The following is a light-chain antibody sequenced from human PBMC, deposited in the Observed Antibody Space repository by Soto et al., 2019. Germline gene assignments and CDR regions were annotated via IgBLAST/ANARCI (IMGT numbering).Light chain of an antibody. Sequence: QSVLTQPPSVSGAPGQRVTISCTGSSSNIGAGYDVHWYQQLPGTAPKLLIYGNSNRPSGVPDRFSGYKSGTSASLAITGLQAEDEADYYCQSYESSLSGYVFGPGTKLTVL. CDR2: GNS. CDR3: QSYESSLSGYV. V-gene: IGLV1-40*01. CDR1: SSNIGAGYD. J-gene: IGLJ1*01.